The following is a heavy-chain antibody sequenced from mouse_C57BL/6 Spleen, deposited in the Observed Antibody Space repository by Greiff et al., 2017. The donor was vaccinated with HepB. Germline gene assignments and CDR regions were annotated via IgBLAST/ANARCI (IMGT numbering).Heavy chain of an antibody. CDR3: ARAPREDYGSSWDY. CDR1: GFTFSSYA. D-gene: IGHD1-1*01. Sequence: EVKLVESGGGLVKPGGSLKLSCAASGFTFSSYAMSWVRQTPEKRLEWVATISDGGSYTYYPDNVKGRFTISRDNAKNNLYLQMSHLKSEDTAMYYCARAPREDYGSSWDYWVQGTTLTVSS. J-gene: IGHJ2*01. CDR2: ISDGGSYT. V-gene: IGHV5-4*03.